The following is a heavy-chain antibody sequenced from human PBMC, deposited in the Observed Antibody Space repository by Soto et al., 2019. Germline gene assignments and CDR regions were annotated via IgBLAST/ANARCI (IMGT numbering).Heavy chain of an antibody. J-gene: IGHJ4*02. CDR2: ISDDGTTT. V-gene: IGHV3-74*01. CDR1: VLTFIMYG. Sequence: GESXRVSCVCSVLTFIMYGIHWFRHVPGQSPFCVSRISDDGTTTNYADSVRGRCNISRDNSKNTLYLQMNNLKTDDTAIYYCKRGHRDDSYGTGAKWGQGTPVTVSS. CDR3: KRGHRDDSYGTGAK. D-gene: IGHD3-10*01.